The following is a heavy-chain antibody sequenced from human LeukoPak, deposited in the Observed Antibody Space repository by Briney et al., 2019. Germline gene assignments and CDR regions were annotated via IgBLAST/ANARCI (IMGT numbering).Heavy chain of an antibody. CDR1: GYTFTDHY. CDR2: INPNSGDM. D-gene: IGHD6-19*01. Sequence: ASVRVSCKASGYTFTDHYMHWVRQAPGQGLEHMGWINPNSGDMKYAQKFQGRVTMTRDTSINTAYMELRSLRSDDTAVYYRARLYPSIPVAGSGNCFDSWGQGTLVTVSS. CDR3: ARLYPSIPVAGSGNCFDS. J-gene: IGHJ4*02. V-gene: IGHV1-2*02.